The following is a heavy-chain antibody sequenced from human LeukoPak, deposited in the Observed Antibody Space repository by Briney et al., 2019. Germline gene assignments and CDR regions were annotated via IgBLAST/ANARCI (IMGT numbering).Heavy chain of an antibody. J-gene: IGHJ4*02. D-gene: IGHD1-26*01. CDR1: GGSISSGSYY. V-gene: IGHV4-61*02. Sequence: PSETLSLTCTVSGGSISSGSYYWSWIRQPAGKGLEWIGRIYTSGSTNYNPSLKSRVTISADTSKNQFSLKLSSVTAADTAVYYCARDYRLEAGPLFDYWGQGTLVTVSS. CDR2: IYTSGST. CDR3: ARDYRLEAGPLFDY.